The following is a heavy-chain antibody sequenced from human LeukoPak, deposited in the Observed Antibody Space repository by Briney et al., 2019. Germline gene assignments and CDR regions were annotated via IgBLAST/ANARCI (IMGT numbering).Heavy chain of an antibody. J-gene: IGHJ4*02. Sequence: GGSLRLSCAASGFTSSSYAMSWVRQAPGKGLEWVSAISGSGGSAYYADSVKGRFTISRDNSKNTLYLQMNSLRAEDTAVYYCAKYIVVVPAASDYWGQGTLVTVSS. CDR3: AKYIVVVPAASDY. CDR1: GFTSSSYA. V-gene: IGHV3-23*01. CDR2: ISGSGGSA. D-gene: IGHD2-2*01.